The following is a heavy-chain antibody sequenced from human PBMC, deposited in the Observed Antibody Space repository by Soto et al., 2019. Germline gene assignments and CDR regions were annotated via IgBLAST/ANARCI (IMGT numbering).Heavy chain of an antibody. D-gene: IGHD1-26*01. Sequence: ASVKVSCKAFGYTFTSYGISWVRQAPGQGLEWMGWISAYNGNTNYAQKLQGRVTMTTDTSTSTAYMELRSLRSDDTAVYYCALQGGGYTTEYYYYGMDVWGQGTTVTVS. CDR2: ISAYNGNT. V-gene: IGHV1-18*01. CDR1: GYTFTSYG. CDR3: ALQGGGYTTEYYYYGMDV. J-gene: IGHJ6*02.